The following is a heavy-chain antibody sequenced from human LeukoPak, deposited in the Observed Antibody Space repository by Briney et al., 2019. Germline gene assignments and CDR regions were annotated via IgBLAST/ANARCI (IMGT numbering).Heavy chain of an antibody. CDR3: AGASEYDY. CDR1: GGSIRTYY. CDR2: ITSSSTYI. D-gene: IGHD6-6*01. Sequence: ETLSLTCTGSGGSIRTYYWGWIRQPPGKGREWVSSITSSSTYIYYADSVKGRFTISRDNAKNSLYLQMNSLRAEDTAVYYCAGASEYDYWGQGTLVTVSS. J-gene: IGHJ4*02. V-gene: IGHV3-21*01.